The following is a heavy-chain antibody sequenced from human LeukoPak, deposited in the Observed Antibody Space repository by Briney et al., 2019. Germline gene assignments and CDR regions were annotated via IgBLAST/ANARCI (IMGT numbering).Heavy chain of an antibody. D-gene: IGHD4-11*01. V-gene: IGHV1-18*01. J-gene: IGHJ4*02. CDR3: AREPYSNYVMDY. CDR1: GYTFTSYG. CDR2: ISAYNGNT. Sequence: ASVKVSCKASGYTFTSYGISWVRQAPGQGLEWMGWISAYNGNTNYAQRLQGRVTMTTDTSTSTAYMELRSLRSDDTAVYYCAREPYSNYVMDYWGQGTLVTVSS.